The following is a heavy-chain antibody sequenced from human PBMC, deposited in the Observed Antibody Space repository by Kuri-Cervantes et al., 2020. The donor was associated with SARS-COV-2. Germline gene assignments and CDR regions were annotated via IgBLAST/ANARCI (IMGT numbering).Heavy chain of an antibody. CDR2: IYPGDADI. J-gene: IGHJ4*02. CDR1: GYRFTTYW. V-gene: IGHV5-51*01. CDR3: ARLSGDPGDFDY. D-gene: IGHD1-26*01. Sequence: GGSLRLSCKVSGYRFTTYWIGWVRQRPGIGLEWMGSIYPGDADIRHSPTFQGQVTMSADKSISTAYLQWSSLKASDTAMYYCARLSGDPGDFDYWGQGTLVTVSS.